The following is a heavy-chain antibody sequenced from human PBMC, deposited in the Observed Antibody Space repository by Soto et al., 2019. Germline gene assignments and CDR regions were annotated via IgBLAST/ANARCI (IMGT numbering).Heavy chain of an antibody. J-gene: IGHJ6*03. CDR1: GFTFSSYA. CDR3: AKGGEGYCSGTSCLYHMDA. D-gene: IGHD2-15*01. V-gene: IGHV3-23*01. CDR2: ISDSGST. Sequence: EVQLLESGGGLVQPGGSRRLSCAASGFTFSSYAMSWVRQAPGKGLEWVSTISDSGSTYYADSVKGRFTISRDISKNTLYVQMSSLRAEDTAVYYCAKGGEGYCSGTSCLYHMDAWGNGTTVTVSS.